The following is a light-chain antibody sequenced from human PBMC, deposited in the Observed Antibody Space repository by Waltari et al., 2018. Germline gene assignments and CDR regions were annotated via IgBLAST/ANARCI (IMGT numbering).Light chain of an antibody. V-gene: IGLV1-51*01. CDR1: SSNCGTTS. J-gene: IGLJ2*01. CDR2: DNN. Sequence: QSVLTQPPSVSAAPGQKVPIPSTVSSSNCGTTSVSWYQHAPGPAPKLLIYDNNNRPSGIPDRFSGSKSGTSATLGITGLQTGDEADYYCGTWDSGLSGGVFGGGTKLTVL. CDR3: GTWDSGLSGGV.